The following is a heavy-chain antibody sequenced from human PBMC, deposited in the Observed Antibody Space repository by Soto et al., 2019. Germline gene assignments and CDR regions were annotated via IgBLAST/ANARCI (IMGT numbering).Heavy chain of an antibody. Sequence: PGGSLRLSCAASGFTFSSYGMHWVRQAPGKGLEWVAVIWYDGSNKYYADSVKGRFAISRDISKNTLYLQMNSLRAEDTAVYYCARDSIPGPYCSGGSCYWFDPWGQGTLVTVSS. CDR2: IWYDGSNK. CDR1: GFTFSSYG. J-gene: IGHJ5*02. V-gene: IGHV3-33*01. D-gene: IGHD2-15*01. CDR3: ARDSIPGPYCSGGSCYWFDP.